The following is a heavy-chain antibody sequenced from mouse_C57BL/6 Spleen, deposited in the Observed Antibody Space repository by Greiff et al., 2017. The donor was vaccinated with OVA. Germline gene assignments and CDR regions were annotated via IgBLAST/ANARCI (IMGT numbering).Heavy chain of an antibody. CDR3: ARSLGGRYFDV. CDR2: IDPSDSYT. CDR1: GYTFTSYW. J-gene: IGHJ1*03. V-gene: IGHV1-50*01. D-gene: IGHD6-5*01. Sequence: QVQLQQPGAELVKPGASVKLSCKASGYTFTSYWMQWVKQRPGQGLEWIGEIDPSDSYTNYNQKFKGKATLTVDTSSSTAYMQLSSLTSEDSAVYYCARSLGGRYFDVWGTGTTVTVSS.